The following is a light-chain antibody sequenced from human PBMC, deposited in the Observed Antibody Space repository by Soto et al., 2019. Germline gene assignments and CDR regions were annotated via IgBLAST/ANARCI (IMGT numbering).Light chain of an antibody. CDR3: QHYNSYSEA. J-gene: IGKJ1*01. Sequence: DIQMTQSPSTLSGSVGDRVTITCRASQTISSWLAWYQQKPGKAPKLLIYKASTLKSGVPSRFSGSGSGTEFTLTSSSLQPDDFATYYCQHYNSYSEAFGQGTNV. CDR1: QTISSW. V-gene: IGKV1-5*03. CDR2: KAS.